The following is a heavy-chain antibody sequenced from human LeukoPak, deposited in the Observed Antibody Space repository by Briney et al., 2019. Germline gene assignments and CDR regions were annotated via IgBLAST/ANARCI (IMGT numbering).Heavy chain of an antibody. V-gene: IGHV4-34*01. CDR2: INHSGST. Sequence: PSETLSLTCAVYGGSFSGYYWSWIRQPPGKGLEWIGEINHSGSTNYNPSLKSRVTTSADTSKNQFSLKLSSVTAADTAVYYCARGVAWNYAYWGQGTLVTVSS. CDR1: GGSFSGYY. J-gene: IGHJ4*02. CDR3: ARGVAWNYAY. D-gene: IGHD1-7*01.